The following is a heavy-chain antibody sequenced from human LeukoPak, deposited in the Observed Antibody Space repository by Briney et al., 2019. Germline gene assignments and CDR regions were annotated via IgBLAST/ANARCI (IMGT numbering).Heavy chain of an antibody. J-gene: IGHJ4*02. Sequence: NPSETLSLTCSVSGDSVSRSDSYWDWIRQPPGKGLEWIGEINHSGSTNYNPSLKSRVTISVDTSKNQFSLKLSSVTAADTAVYYCARGPYYYGSGRPFDYWGQGTLVTVSS. CDR1: GDSVSRSDSY. CDR3: ARGPYYYGSGRPFDY. D-gene: IGHD3-10*01. CDR2: INHSGST. V-gene: IGHV4-39*07.